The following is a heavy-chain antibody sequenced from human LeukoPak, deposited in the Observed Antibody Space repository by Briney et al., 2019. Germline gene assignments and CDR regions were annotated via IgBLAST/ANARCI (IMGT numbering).Heavy chain of an antibody. J-gene: IGHJ4*02. CDR2: IYTSGST. CDR3: ANRQPVVYYYGSGSYYNPPGWNDY. CDR1: VGSISRYY. Sequence: SETLSLTCTVSVGSISRYYWSWIRQPAGKGLEWIGRIYTSGSTKYNPSLKSRVTMSVDTSKNQFSLKLSSLTAADTAVYYCANRQPVVYYYGSGSYYNPPGWNDYWGQGTLVTASS. D-gene: IGHD3-10*01. V-gene: IGHV4-4*07.